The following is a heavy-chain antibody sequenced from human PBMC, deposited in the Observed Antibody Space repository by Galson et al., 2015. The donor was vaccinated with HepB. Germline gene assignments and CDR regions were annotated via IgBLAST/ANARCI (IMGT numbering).Heavy chain of an antibody. CDR2: INPNSGGT. D-gene: IGHD5-24*01. CDR1: GYTFTGYY. Sequence: SVKVSCKASGYTFTGYYMHWVRQAPGQGLEWMGWINPNSGGTNYAQKFQGWVTMTRDTSISTAYMELSRLRSDDTAVYYCARDGGRDGYKKHYWYFDLCGRGTLVTVSS. CDR3: ARDGGRDGYKKHYWYFDL. J-gene: IGHJ2*01. V-gene: IGHV1-2*04.